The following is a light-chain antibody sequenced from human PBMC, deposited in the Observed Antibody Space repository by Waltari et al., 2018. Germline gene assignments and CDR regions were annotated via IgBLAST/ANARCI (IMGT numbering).Light chain of an antibody. CDR1: ISDVGGYHF. J-gene: IGLJ2*01. Sequence: QSALTQPRSVSGSPGQSVTISCTGTISDVGGYHFVSWYQPHPGKAPQIMIYDVNKRPSGVPYRVCVSKSGTAAARSISVLQAEDEDEYYCCSYVGSHTFVVFGGGTKVTVL. CDR3: CSYVGSHTFVV. V-gene: IGLV2-11*01. CDR2: DVN.